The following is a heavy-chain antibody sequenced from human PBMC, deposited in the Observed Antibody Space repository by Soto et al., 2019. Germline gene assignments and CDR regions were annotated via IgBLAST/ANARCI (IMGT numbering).Heavy chain of an antibody. Sequence: EVQLLESGGGLVQPGGSLRLSCAASGFTFSSYAMSWVRQAPGKGLEWVSAFRGDGTGAHYADSVKGRFTISRDNSKNSLYLPMNSLGAADTAVYYCATLPQYDILTGYLNYFDYWGQGTLVTVSS. CDR1: GFTFSSYA. CDR3: ATLPQYDILTGYLNYFDY. J-gene: IGHJ4*02. CDR2: FRGDGTGA. D-gene: IGHD3-9*01. V-gene: IGHV3-23*01.